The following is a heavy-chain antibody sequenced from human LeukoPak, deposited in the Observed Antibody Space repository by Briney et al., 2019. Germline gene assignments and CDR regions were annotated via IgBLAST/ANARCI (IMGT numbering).Heavy chain of an antibody. CDR3: AREGIVVVPAANDY. D-gene: IGHD2-2*01. CDR1: GFTFSSYS. J-gene: IGHJ4*02. Sequence: GGSLRLSCAASGFTFSSYSMNWVRQAPGKGLEWVSYISSSSSTIYSADSVKGRFTISRDNAKNSLYLQMNSLRAEDTAVYYCAREGIVVVPAANDYWGQGTLVTVSS. CDR2: ISSSSSTI. V-gene: IGHV3-48*01.